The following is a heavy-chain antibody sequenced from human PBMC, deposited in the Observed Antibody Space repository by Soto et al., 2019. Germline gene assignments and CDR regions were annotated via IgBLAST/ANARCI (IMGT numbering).Heavy chain of an antibody. V-gene: IGHV4-30-2*01. CDR3: ARVPDY. CDR1: GGSISSGGHS. D-gene: IGHD2-2*01. CDR2: TSHSGST. Sequence: SETLSLTCAVSGGSISSGGHSWSWIRQPPGKGLEWIGYTSHSGSTYYNPSLKSRVTISVDRSKNQFSLKLSSVTAADTAVYYCARVPDYWGQGILVTVSS. J-gene: IGHJ4*02.